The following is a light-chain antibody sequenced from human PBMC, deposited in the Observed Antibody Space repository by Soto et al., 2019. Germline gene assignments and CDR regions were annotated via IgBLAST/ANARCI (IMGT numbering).Light chain of an antibody. CDR3: QQYGDSPRT. Sequence: DIVLMQSPGTLSLSPGDSATLSCRASRGLSSAYLAWYQQKTGQAPRLLFYDASRRATGTPDRLSVSGSGTDLTLTISRLEPEDFAVYYCQQYGDSPRTCGQGTKVDIK. CDR2: DAS. J-gene: IGKJ1*01. CDR1: RGLSSAY. V-gene: IGKV3-20*01.